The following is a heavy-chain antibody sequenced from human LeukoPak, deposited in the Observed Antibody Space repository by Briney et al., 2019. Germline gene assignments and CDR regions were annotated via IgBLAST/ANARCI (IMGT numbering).Heavy chain of an antibody. CDR2: INPNSGGT. Sequence: GASVKVSCKASGYTFTGYYMHWVRQAPGQGLEWMGWINPNSGGTNYAQKFQGRVTMTRDTSISTAYMELSRLRSDDTAVYYCARARGHCSSTSCYNWFDPWGQGTLVTVSS. V-gene: IGHV1-2*02. D-gene: IGHD2-2*01. CDR3: ARARGHCSSTSCYNWFDP. CDR1: GYTFTGYY. J-gene: IGHJ5*02.